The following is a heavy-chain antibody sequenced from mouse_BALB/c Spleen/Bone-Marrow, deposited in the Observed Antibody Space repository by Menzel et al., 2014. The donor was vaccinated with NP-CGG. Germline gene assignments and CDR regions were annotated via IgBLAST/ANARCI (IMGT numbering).Heavy chain of an antibody. CDR3: VRGHGYYVGYYFDN. V-gene: IGHV14-3*02. J-gene: IGHJ2*01. D-gene: IGHD2-3*01. CDR1: GFNIKDTY. Sequence: LQQSGAEPVKPGASVKLSCTASGFNIKDTYMHWVKQRPEQGLEWIGRIDPANGNTKYDPKFQGKATITADTSSNTAYLQLRSLTSEDTAVYHCVRGHGYYVGYYFDNWGQGTTLTVSS. CDR2: IDPANGNT.